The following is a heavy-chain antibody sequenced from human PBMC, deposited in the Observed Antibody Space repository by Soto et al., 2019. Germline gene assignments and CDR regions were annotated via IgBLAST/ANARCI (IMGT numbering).Heavy chain of an antibody. CDR1: GGSISSGGYY. CDR2: IYYSGST. J-gene: IGHJ4*02. CDR3: ARGGSSSPYFDG. V-gene: IGHV4-31*03. D-gene: IGHD6-13*01. Sequence: QVQLQESGPGLVKPSQTLSLTCTVSGGSISSGGYYWSWIRQHPGKGLEWIGYIYYSGSTYYNPSLKSRVTISVDTSKQQFSLKLSSVSAADTAVYYCARGGSSSPYFDGWGQGTLVTVSS.